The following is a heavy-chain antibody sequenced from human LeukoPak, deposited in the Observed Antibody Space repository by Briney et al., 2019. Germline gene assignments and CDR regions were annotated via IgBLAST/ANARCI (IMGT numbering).Heavy chain of an antibody. J-gene: IGHJ4*02. V-gene: IGHV1-18*01. CDR2: ISAYNGNT. Sequence: ASVKVSCKASGYIFTSYGISWVRQAPGQGLEWMGWISAYNGNTNYAQKLQGRVTMTTDTSTSTAYMELRSLRSDDTAVYYCARIPLWSGYRQLDYWGQGTLVTVSS. CDR3: ARIPLWSGYRQLDY. CDR1: GYIFTSYG. D-gene: IGHD3-3*01.